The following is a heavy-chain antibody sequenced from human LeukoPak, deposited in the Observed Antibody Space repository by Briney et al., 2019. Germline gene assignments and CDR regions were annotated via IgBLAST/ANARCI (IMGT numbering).Heavy chain of an antibody. D-gene: IGHD1-7*01. J-gene: IGHJ3*02. CDR3: ASKGTGTDDAFDI. CDR1: GYTFTSYD. Sequence: ASVKVSCKASGYTFTSYDINWVRQATGQGLEWMGWMNPNSGKTGYAQKFQGRVTMTRNTSISTAYMELSSLRSEDTAVYYCASKGTGTDDAFDIWGQGTMVTVSS. CDR2: MNPNSGKT. V-gene: IGHV1-8*01.